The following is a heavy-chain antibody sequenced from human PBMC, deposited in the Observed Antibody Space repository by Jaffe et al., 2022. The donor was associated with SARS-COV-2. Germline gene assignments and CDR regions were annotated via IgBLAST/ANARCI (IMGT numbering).Heavy chain of an antibody. CDR1: GFTFSSYG. Sequence: QVQLVESGGGVVQPGRSLRLSCAASGFTFSSYGMHWVRQAPGKGLEWVAVISYDGSNKYYADSVKGRFTISRDNSKNTLYLQMNSLRAEDTAVYYCAKDLSVDTAMGAYYYYGMDVWGQGTTVTVSS. D-gene: IGHD5-18*01. V-gene: IGHV3-30*18. CDR2: ISYDGSNK. CDR3: AKDLSVDTAMGAYYYYGMDV. J-gene: IGHJ6*02.